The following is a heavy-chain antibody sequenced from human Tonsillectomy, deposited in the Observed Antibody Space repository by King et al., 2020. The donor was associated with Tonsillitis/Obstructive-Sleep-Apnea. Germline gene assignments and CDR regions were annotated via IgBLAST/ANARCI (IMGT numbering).Heavy chain of an antibody. CDR2: IYSGGST. CDR3: ARDHIVITFGGVIVMGDY. V-gene: IGHV3-66*01. CDR1: GFTVSSNY. J-gene: IGHJ4*02. D-gene: IGHD3-16*02. Sequence: QLVQSGGGLVQPGGSLRLSCAASGFTVSSNYMSWVRQAPGKGLEWVSVIYSGGSTYYADAVKGRFTISRDNSKNTLYLQMNSLRAGDTAVYYCARDHIVITFGGVIVMGDYWGQGTLVTVSS.